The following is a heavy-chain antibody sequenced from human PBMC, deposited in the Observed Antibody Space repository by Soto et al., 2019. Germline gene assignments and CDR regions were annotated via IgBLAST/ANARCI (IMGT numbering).Heavy chain of an antibody. Sequence: GESLKISCKGSGYSFTRYWIYWVRQMPGKGLEWMGRIDPSDSYTNYSPSFQGHVTISADKSISTAYLQWSSLKASDTAMYYCARHPYDSSGYYHNWFDPWGQGTQVTVSS. V-gene: IGHV5-10-1*01. CDR2: IDPSDSYT. D-gene: IGHD3-22*01. J-gene: IGHJ5*02. CDR1: GYSFTRYW. CDR3: ARHPYDSSGYYHNWFDP.